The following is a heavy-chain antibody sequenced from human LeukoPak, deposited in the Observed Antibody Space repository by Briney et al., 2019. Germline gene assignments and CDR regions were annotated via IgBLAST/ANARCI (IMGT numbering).Heavy chain of an antibody. D-gene: IGHD3-10*01. V-gene: IGHV3-64D*06. CDR3: VKDLAGSGDY. CDR2: ITSDGGTS. CDR1: GFIFSSSA. Sequence: PGGSVRLSCSASGFIFSSSAMHWVRQAPGNGLEYVSSITSDGGTSYYADSVRGRFTVSRDNSKDTLYLQMTSLRPEDTAVYYCVKDLAGSGDYWGQGTLVTVSS. J-gene: IGHJ4*02.